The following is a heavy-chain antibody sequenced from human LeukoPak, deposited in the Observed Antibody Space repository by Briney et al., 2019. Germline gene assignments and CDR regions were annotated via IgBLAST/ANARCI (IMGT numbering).Heavy chain of an antibody. V-gene: IGHV6-1*01. Sequence: SQTLSLTCAISGDSVSSNSAAWNWIRQSPSGGLEWLGRTYYRSKWYNDYAVSVRSRITVNPDTSKNQSSLQLNSVTPEDTAVYYCARDVDYCGMDVWGQGTTVTVSS. CDR1: GDSVSSNSAA. J-gene: IGHJ6*02. CDR2: TYYRSKWYN. D-gene: IGHD2-15*01. CDR3: ARDVDYCGMDV.